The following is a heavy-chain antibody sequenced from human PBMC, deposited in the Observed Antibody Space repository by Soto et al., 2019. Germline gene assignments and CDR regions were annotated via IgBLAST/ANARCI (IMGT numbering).Heavy chain of an antibody. CDR2: NYYSGIT. CDR1: GGSISSGDYY. V-gene: IGHV4-31*03. J-gene: IGHJ4*02. D-gene: IGHD3-16*01. CDR3: ARGGGDGVDH. Sequence: SETLSLTCTVSGGSISSGDYYWSWIRQHPGKGLEWIGYNYYSGITYYNPSLKSRFTISVDTSKNQFSLKLNAVTAADTAVYYCARGGGDGVDHWGQGTVVTVSS.